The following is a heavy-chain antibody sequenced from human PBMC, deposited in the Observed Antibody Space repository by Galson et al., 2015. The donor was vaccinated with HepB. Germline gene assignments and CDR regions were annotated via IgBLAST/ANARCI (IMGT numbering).Heavy chain of an antibody. CDR1: GFTFSNYW. CDR3: AKDRRIAAAGIAIGDY. J-gene: IGHJ4*02. V-gene: IGHV3-7*03. D-gene: IGHD6-13*01. CDR2: IKQDGSEK. Sequence: SLRLSCAASGFTFSNYWMSWVRQAPGKGLEWVANIKQDGSEKYYVDSVKGRFTISRDNSKNTLYLQMNSLRAEDTAVYYCAKDRRIAAAGIAIGDYWGQGTLVTASS.